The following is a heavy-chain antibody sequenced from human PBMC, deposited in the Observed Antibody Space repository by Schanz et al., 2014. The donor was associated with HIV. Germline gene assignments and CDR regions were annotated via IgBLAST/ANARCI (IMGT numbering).Heavy chain of an antibody. CDR2: IGDRGGST. Sequence: EVQLLESGGGLVQPGGSLRLSCAASGFTFSSYAMSWVRQAPGKGLEWVSRIGDRGGSTYYADSVKGRFTISRDNSKNRLDLQMNSLRAEDTAIYYCAKVFTVITYVAEYFHHWGQGTLVSVSS. D-gene: IGHD3-16*01. CDR3: AKVFTVITYVAEYFHH. V-gene: IGHV3-23*01. CDR1: GFTFSSYA. J-gene: IGHJ1*01.